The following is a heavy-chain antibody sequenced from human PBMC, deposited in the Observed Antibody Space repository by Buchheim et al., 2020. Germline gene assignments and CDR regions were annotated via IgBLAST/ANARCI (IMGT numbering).Heavy chain of an antibody. CDR3: AKLFWSGYYDYYYYGMDV. Sequence: VQLVESGGSVVQPGRSLRLSCAASGFTFSSYGMHWVRQAPGKGLEWVSYISSSGSTIYYADSVKGRFTISRDNAKNSLYLQMNSLRAEDTAVYYCAKLFWSGYYDYYYYGMDVWGQGTT. V-gene: IGHV3-48*04. CDR1: GFTFSSYG. D-gene: IGHD3-3*02. CDR2: ISSSGSTI. J-gene: IGHJ6*02.